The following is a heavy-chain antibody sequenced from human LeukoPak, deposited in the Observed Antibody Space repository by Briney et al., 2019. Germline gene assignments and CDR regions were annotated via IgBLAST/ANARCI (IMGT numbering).Heavy chain of an antibody. V-gene: IGHV4-59*08. Sequence: PSETLSLTCTVSGGSISSYYWSWIRQPPGKGLEWIGFIYYSGSTNYNPSLKSRVTISVDTSKNQFSLKLNSVTAADTAVYYCARSTTWTYDAFDIWGQGTMVTVSS. J-gene: IGHJ3*02. D-gene: IGHD3/OR15-3a*01. CDR2: IYYSGST. CDR3: ARSTTWTYDAFDI. CDR1: GGSISSYY.